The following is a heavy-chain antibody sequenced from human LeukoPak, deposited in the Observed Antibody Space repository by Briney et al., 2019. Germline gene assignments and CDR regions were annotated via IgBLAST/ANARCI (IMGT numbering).Heavy chain of an antibody. V-gene: IGHV4-39*01. CDR2: IYYTGST. J-gene: IGHJ4*02. CDR1: GNSISTNNYF. D-gene: IGHD4-17*01. Sequence: SETLSLTCAVSGNSISTNNYFWGWIRQPPGKGLEWIGSIYYTGSTYYNLSLKNRVTMSVDTSRNQFSLRLSSVTAADTSVYYCARGYGDYYFDYWGQGTLVTVSS. CDR3: ARGYGDYYFDY.